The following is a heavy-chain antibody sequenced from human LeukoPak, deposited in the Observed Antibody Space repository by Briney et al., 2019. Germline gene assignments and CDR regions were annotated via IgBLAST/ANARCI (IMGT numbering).Heavy chain of an antibody. D-gene: IGHD5-18*01. CDR3: AEWIQLWNGDQIDY. CDR1: GGSISRYY. V-gene: IGHV4-34*01. Sequence: SETLSLTCTVSGGSISRYYWSWIRQPPGKGLEWIGEINHSGSTNYNPSLKSRVTISVDTSKNQFSLKLSSVTAADTAVYYCAEWIQLWNGDQIDYWGQGTLVTVSS. CDR2: INHSGST. J-gene: IGHJ4*02.